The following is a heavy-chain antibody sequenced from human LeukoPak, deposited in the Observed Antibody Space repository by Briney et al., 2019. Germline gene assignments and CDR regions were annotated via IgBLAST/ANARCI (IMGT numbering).Heavy chain of an antibody. CDR2: INHSGST. CDR1: GGSFSDYY. Sequence: PSETLSLTCAVYGGSFSDYYWTWIRQPPGKGLEWIGEINHSGSTNYNPSLKSRVTISVDTSKNQFSLKLSSVTAADTAVYYCASTCLTYYYDSSGYCVDYWGQGTLVTVSS. CDR3: ASTCLTYYYDSSGYCVDY. J-gene: IGHJ4*02. D-gene: IGHD3-22*01. V-gene: IGHV4-34*01.